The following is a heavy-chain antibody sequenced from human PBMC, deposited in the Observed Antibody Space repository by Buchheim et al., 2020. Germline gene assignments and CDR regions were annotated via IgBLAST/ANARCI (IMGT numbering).Heavy chain of an antibody. J-gene: IGHJ6*02. D-gene: IGHD6-19*01. Sequence: EVQLVESGGGLVQPGGSLRLSCAASGFTFSSYWMHWVRQAPGKGLVWVSRINSDGSSTSYADSVKGRVTISRDNAKNKLYLQMNSLRAEDTAVYYCARVLAVAGSPSPYYYYGMDVWGQGTT. CDR3: ARVLAVAGSPSPYYYYGMDV. CDR2: INSDGSST. V-gene: IGHV3-74*02. CDR1: GFTFSSYW.